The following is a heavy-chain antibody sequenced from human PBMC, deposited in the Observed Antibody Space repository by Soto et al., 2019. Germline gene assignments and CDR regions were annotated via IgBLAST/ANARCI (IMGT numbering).Heavy chain of an antibody. CDR2: IYYSGST. Sequence: QLQLQESGPGLVKPSETLSLTCTVSGDSISISSHYWGWIRPPPGKGLEWIANIYYSGSTYYNPSRKSRVTISLDTSKNQVSLKLGSVTAADTAVYYCARMNIVGVLYYYMDAWGQGTTVTVSS. CDR3: ARMNIVGVLYYYMDA. V-gene: IGHV4-39*01. CDR1: GDSISISSHY. D-gene: IGHD3-3*02. J-gene: IGHJ6*03.